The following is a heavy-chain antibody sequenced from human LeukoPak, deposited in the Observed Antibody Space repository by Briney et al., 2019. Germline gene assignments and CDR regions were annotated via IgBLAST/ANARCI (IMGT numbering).Heavy chain of an antibody. V-gene: IGHV3-21*01. CDR3: ARKYHTYYDILTGHTQHWYFDL. J-gene: IGHJ2*01. D-gene: IGHD3-9*01. CDR2: ISSSSSYI. Sequence: GGSLRLPCAASGFTFSSYSMNWVRQAPGKGLEWVSSISSSSSYIYYADSVKGRFTISRDNAKNSLYLQMNSLRAEDTAVYYCARKYHTYYDILTGHTQHWYFDLWGRGTLVTVSS. CDR1: GFTFSSYS.